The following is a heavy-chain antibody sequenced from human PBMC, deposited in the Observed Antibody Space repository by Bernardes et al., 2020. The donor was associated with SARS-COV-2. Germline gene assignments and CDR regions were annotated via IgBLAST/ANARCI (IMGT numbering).Heavy chain of an antibody. J-gene: IGHJ6*02. Sequence: GESLKISCKGSRYSFTSYWIGWVRQMPGKGLEWMGIIYPGDSDTRYSPSFQGQVTISVDKSISTAYLQWSSLKASDTAMYYCARLSRGYSYGYYYYYGMDVWGQGTTVTVSS. CDR2: IYPGDSDT. CDR3: ARLSRGYSYGYYYYYGMDV. V-gene: IGHV5-51*01. CDR1: RYSFTSYW. D-gene: IGHD5-18*01.